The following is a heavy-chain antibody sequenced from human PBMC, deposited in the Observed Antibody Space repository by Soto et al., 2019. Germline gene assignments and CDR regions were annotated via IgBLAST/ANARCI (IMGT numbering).Heavy chain of an antibody. D-gene: IGHD6-13*01. CDR1: GFTFSSYA. CDR3: AKYPTIAAAGTGSGGYFQH. J-gene: IGHJ1*01. V-gene: IGHV3-23*01. CDR2: ISGSGGST. Sequence: GGSLRLSCAASGFTFSSYAMSWVRQAPGKGLEWVSAISGSGGSTYYADSVKGRFTISRDNSKNTLYLQMNSLRAEDTAVYYCAKYPTIAAAGTGSGGYFQHWGQGTLVTVS.